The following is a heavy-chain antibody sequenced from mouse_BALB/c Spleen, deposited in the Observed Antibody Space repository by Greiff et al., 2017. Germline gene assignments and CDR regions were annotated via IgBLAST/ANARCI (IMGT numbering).Heavy chain of an antibody. J-gene: IGHJ3*01. D-gene: IGHD2-14*01. CDR2: INPSTGYT. CDR1: GYTFTSYW. Sequence: QVQLKQSGAELAKPGASVKMSCKASGYTFTSYWMHWVKQRPGQGLEWIGYINPSTGYTEYNQKFKDKATLTADKSSSTAYMQLSSLTSEDSAVYYCARWGYDAYWGQGTLVTVSA. CDR3: ARWGYDAY. V-gene: IGHV1-7*01.